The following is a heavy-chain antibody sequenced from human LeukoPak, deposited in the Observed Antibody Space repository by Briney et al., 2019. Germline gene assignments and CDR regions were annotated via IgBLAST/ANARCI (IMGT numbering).Heavy chain of an antibody. D-gene: IGHD2/OR15-2a*01. CDR3: ARRGDCNIGTCYYFDY. Sequence: PGGSLRLSCAASGFTFSSYGMHWVRHAPGQGLGWVALISYDGSDKYYTDSVTGRFTISRDNSKNTLFLQMNSLRAEDTAVYYCARRGDCNIGTCYYFDYWGQGTQVTASS. V-gene: IGHV3-30*03. CDR2: ISYDGSDK. J-gene: IGHJ4*02. CDR1: GFTFSSYG.